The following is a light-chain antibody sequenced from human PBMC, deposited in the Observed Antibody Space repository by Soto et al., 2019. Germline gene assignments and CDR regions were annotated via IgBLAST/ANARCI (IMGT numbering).Light chain of an antibody. V-gene: IGKV3-20*01. Sequence: EIVLTQSPGTLSLSPGERATLSCRASQSVSSSYLAWYQQKPGQAPRLLIYGASSRATGIPDRFSGSGSGTDFTITISRLESEDFAVYYCQQYGSSPTSVSYTFGQGTKLEIK. CDR3: QQYGSSPTSVSYT. J-gene: IGKJ2*01. CDR2: GAS. CDR1: QSVSSSY.